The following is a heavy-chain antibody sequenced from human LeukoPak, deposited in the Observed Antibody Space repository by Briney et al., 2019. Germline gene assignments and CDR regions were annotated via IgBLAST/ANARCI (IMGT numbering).Heavy chain of an antibody. Sequence: SQTLSLTCAVSGGSISSGGYSWSWIRQPPGKGLEWIGYIYHSGSTYYNPSLKSRVTISVDRSKNQFSLKLSSVTAADTAVYYCARVVTMVRGIGFDPWGQGTLVTVSS. J-gene: IGHJ5*02. V-gene: IGHV4-30-2*01. CDR3: ARVVTMVRGIGFDP. D-gene: IGHD3-10*01. CDR2: IYHSGST. CDR1: GGSISSGGYS.